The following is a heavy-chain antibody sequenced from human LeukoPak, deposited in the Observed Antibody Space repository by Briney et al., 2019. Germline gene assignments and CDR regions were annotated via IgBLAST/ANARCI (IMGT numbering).Heavy chain of an antibody. V-gene: IGHV1-69*06. Sequence: GASVNLFCKASGDTFSSYYISWVRRAPGQGLEWMGGIIPIFGTENYAQKFQGRVTITADKATSTAYMELSSLRSEDTAVYYCARGGHSWGQGTLVTVSS. CDR3: ARGGHS. CDR1: GDTFSSYY. J-gene: IGHJ4*02. CDR2: IIPIFGTE.